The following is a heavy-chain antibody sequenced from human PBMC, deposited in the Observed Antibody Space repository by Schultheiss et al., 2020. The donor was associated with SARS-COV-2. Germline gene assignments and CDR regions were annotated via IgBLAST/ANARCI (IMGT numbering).Heavy chain of an antibody. D-gene: IGHD2-8*02. V-gene: IGHV3-30-3*01. J-gene: IGHJ4*02. CDR2: ISYDGSNK. Sequence: SCAASGFTFSSYAMHWVRQAPGKGLEWVAVISYDGSNKYYADSVKGRFTISRDNAKNSLYLQMNSLRDEDTAVYYCARDYRCTGGVCYEVVGYWGQGTLVTVSS. CDR1: GFTFSSYA. CDR3: ARDYRCTGGVCYEVVGY.